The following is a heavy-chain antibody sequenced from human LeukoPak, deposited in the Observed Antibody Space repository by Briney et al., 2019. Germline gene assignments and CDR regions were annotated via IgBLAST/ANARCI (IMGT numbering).Heavy chain of an antibody. CDR3: ARGGYSYGKYYYYYMDV. Sequence: SETLSLTCTVSGGSISSYYWSWIRQPPGKGLEWVGYIYYSGSTNYNPSLKSRVTISVDTSKNQFSLKLSSVTAADTAVYYCARGGYSYGKYYYYYMDVWGKGTTVTVSS. D-gene: IGHD5-18*01. CDR2: IYYSGST. V-gene: IGHV4-59*01. CDR1: GGSISSYY. J-gene: IGHJ6*03.